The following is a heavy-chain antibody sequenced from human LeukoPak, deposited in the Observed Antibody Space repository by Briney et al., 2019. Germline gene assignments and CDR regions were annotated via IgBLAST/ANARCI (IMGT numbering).Heavy chain of an antibody. D-gene: IGHD6-19*01. Sequence: SQTLSLTCTVSGGSISSGGYYWSWIRQHPGKGLEWIGYIYYSGSTYYNPSLKSRVTISVDTSKNQFSLKLSSVTAADTAVYYCVRLAEAWFDPWGQGTLVTVPS. V-gene: IGHV4-31*03. CDR3: VRLAEAWFDP. CDR1: GGSISSGGYY. CDR2: IYYSGST. J-gene: IGHJ5*02.